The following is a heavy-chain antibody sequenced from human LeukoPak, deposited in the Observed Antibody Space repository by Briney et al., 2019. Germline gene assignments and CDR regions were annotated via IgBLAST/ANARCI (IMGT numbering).Heavy chain of an antibody. D-gene: IGHD3-22*01. CDR2: IIPILGIA. Sequence: GASVKVSCKASGGTFSSYAISWVRQAPGQGLEWMGRIIPILGIANYAQKLQGRVTMTTDTSTSTAYMELRSLRSDDTAVYYCARTPTLYYYDSSGYLNWFDPWGQGTLVTVSS. V-gene: IGHV1-69*04. CDR1: GGTFSSYA. J-gene: IGHJ5*02. CDR3: ARTPTLYYYDSSGYLNWFDP.